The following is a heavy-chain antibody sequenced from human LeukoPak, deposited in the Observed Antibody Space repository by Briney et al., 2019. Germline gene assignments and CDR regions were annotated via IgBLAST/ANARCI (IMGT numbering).Heavy chain of an antibody. D-gene: IGHD6-19*01. J-gene: IGHJ4*02. CDR2: IRSKAYSYAT. CDR1: GFTFSGSA. Sequence: PGGSLRLSCAASGFTFSGSAMHWVRQASGKGLEWVGRIRSKAYSYATAYAASVKGRFTISRDDSKKTEYLQMNSRKTEDTAVYYCTRSGANSSGWFEGYWGQGILVTVSS. V-gene: IGHV3-73*01. CDR3: TRSGANSSGWFEGY.